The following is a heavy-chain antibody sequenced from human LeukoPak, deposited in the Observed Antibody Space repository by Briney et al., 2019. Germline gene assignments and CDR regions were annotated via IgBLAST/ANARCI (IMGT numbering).Heavy chain of an antibody. CDR2: IYPGDSDT. V-gene: IGHV5-51*01. J-gene: IGHJ4*02. Sequence: GESLKISCKGSGYSFTSYWIGWVRQMPGKGLEWMGIIYPGDSDTRYSPSFQGQVTISADKSISTAYLQWSSLKASDTAMYYCARAGIAAAGRGGPSFLLHFDYWGQGTLVTVSS. CDR1: GYSFTSYW. CDR3: ARAGIAAAGRGGPSFLLHFDY. D-gene: IGHD6-13*01.